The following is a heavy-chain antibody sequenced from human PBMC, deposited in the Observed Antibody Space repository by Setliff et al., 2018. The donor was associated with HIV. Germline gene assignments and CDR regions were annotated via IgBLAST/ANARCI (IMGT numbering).Heavy chain of an antibody. Sequence: ASVKVSCKASGYTFTSYGISWVRQAPGQGLEWMGWISAYNGNTNYAQKLQGRVTITTDTSTSTAYMVLRSLRSDDTAVYYCARDGHCSSTSCWGYYYYYGMDVWGQGTTVTVSS. D-gene: IGHD2-2*01. V-gene: IGHV1-18*01. CDR2: ISAYNGNT. J-gene: IGHJ6*02. CDR1: GYTFTSYG. CDR3: ARDGHCSSTSCWGYYYYYGMDV.